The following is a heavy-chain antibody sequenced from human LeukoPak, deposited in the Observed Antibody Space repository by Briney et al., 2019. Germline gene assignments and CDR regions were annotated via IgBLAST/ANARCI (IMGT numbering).Heavy chain of an antibody. V-gene: IGHV1-69*13. J-gene: IGHJ3*02. Sequence: GASVKVSCKASGGTFSSYAISWVRQAPGQGLEWMGGIIPIFGTANYAQKFQGRVTITADESTSTAYMELSSLRSEDTAVYYCARGGLNYCGGDCSANTDAFDIWGQGTMVTVSS. CDR1: GGTFSSYA. CDR2: IIPIFGTA. CDR3: ARGGLNYCGGDCSANTDAFDI. D-gene: IGHD2-21*02.